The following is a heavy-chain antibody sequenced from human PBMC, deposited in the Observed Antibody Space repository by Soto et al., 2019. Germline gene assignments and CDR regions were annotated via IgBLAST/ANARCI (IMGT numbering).Heavy chain of an antibody. CDR3: ARDPYSSGWHHDAIDL. D-gene: IGHD6-25*01. V-gene: IGHV1-3*01. J-gene: IGHJ3*01. CDR1: GYTFTSYA. Sequence: ASVKVSCKASGYTFTSYAMHWVRQAPGQSLEWMGWINAGNGNTKYSQKFQGRVTITRDTSASTGYMELSSLRSEDTAVYFCARDPYSSGWHHDAIDLWGQGTMVNVSS. CDR2: INAGNGNT.